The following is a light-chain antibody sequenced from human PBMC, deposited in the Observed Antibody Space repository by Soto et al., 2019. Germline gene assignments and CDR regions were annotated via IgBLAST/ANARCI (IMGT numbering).Light chain of an antibody. CDR3: YSAADNNLGV. CDR1: VLAKKY. V-gene: IGLV3-27*01. CDR2: KDS. Sequence: SYELTQPSSVSVSPGQTARITCSGDVLAKKYARWFQQKPGQAPVLVIYKDSERPSGIPERFSGSSSGTTVTLTISGAQVEDEADYYCYSAADNNLGVFVGGTKLTVL. J-gene: IGLJ3*02.